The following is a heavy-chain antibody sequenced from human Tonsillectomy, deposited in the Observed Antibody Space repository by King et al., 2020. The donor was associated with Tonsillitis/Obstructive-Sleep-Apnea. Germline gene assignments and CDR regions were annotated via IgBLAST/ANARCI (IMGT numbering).Heavy chain of an antibody. CDR3: ARDVGYCSGGSCYSLTLDY. Sequence: VQLVESGAEVKKPGASVKVSCKASGYTFTGYYMHWVRQAPGQGLEWMGRINPNSGGTNYAQTFQGRVTMTRDTSISTAYMELSRLRSDDTAVYYCARDVGYCSGGSCYSLTLDYWGQGTLVTVSS. CDR2: INPNSGGT. J-gene: IGHJ4*02. CDR1: GYTFTGYY. V-gene: IGHV1-2*06. D-gene: IGHD2-15*01.